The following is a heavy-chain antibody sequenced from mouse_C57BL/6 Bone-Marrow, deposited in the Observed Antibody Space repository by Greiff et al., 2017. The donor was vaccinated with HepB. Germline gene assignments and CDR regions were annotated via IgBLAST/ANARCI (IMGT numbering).Heavy chain of an antibody. CDR2: ISSGGSYT. V-gene: IGHV5-6*02. CDR3: ARSDFYFDY. CDR1: GFTFSSYG. Sequence: DVMLVESGGDLVKPGGSLKLSCAASGFTFSSYGMSWVRQTPDKRLEWVATISSGGSYTYYPDSVKGRFTISRDNAKNTLYLQMSSLKSEDTAMYYCARSDFYFDYWGQGTTLTVSS. J-gene: IGHJ2*01.